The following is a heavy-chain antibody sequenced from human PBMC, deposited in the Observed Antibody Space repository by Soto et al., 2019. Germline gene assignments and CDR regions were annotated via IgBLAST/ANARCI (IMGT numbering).Heavy chain of an antibody. J-gene: IGHJ5*02. Sequence: SETLSLTCALYGGSFSGYYWSWIRQPPGKGLEWIGEINHSGSTNYNPSLKSRVTISVDTSKNQFSLKLSSVTAADTAVYYCARPRNSWFDPWGQGTQATVS. CDR3: ARPRNSWFDP. V-gene: IGHV4-34*01. CDR2: INHSGST. CDR1: GGSFSGYY.